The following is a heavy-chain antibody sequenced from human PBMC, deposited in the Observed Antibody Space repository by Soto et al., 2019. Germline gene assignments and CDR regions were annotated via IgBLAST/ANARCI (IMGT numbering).Heavy chain of an antibody. V-gene: IGHV3-30*18. Sequence: GGSLRLSCAASGFTFSAYGIHWVRQAPGKGLEWVTVISYDGKKTYYADSVKARFTISRDNSKNTVYLQMNSLRAEDTAVYYCAKDQEGRYYDRSDRRNYFDYWGQGT. CDR3: AKDQEGRYYDRSDRRNYFDY. CDR2: ISYDGKKT. CDR1: GFTFSAYG. J-gene: IGHJ4*02. D-gene: IGHD3-22*01.